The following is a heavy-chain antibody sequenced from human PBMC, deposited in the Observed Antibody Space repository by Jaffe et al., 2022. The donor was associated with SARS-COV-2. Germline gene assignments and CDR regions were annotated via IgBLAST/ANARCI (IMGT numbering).Heavy chain of an antibody. CDR1: GGSISSGSYY. CDR2: IYTSGST. D-gene: IGHD3-22*01. Sequence: QVQLQESGPGLVKPSQTLSLTCTVSGGSISSGSYYWSWIRQPAGKGLEWIGRIYTSGSTNYNPSLKSRVTISVDTSKNQFSLKLSSVTAADTAVYYCARDYYDSSGYYRRFDYWGQGTLVTVSS. V-gene: IGHV4-61*02. CDR3: ARDYYDSSGYYRRFDY. J-gene: IGHJ4*02.